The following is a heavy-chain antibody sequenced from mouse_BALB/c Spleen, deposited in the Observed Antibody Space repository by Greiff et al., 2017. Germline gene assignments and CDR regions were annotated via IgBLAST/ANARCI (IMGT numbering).Heavy chain of an antibody. J-gene: IGHJ2*01. V-gene: IGHV1-7*01. Sequence: VQLQQSWAELAKPGASVKMSCKASGYTFTSYWMHWVKQRPGQGLEWIGYINPSTGYTEYNQKFKDKATLTADKSSSTAYMQLSSLTSEDSAVYCCARRATNFDYGGEGTTLTVSS. CDR2: INPSTGYT. CDR1: GYTFTSYW. CDR3: ARRATNFDY. D-gene: IGHD3-1*01.